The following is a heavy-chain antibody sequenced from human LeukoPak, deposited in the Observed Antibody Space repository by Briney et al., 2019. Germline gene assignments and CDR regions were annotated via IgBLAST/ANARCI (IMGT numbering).Heavy chain of an antibody. CDR2: IYYSGST. D-gene: IGHD5-18*01. V-gene: IGHV4-30-4*08. CDR3: AREPRGGYSYARLGGGNDAFDI. Sequence: SSETLSLTCTVSGGSISSGDYYWSWIRQPPGKGLEWIGYIYYSGSTYYNPSLKSRVTISVDTSKNQFSLKLSSVTAADTAVYYCAREPRGGYSYARLGGGNDAFDIWGQGTMVTVSS. J-gene: IGHJ3*02. CDR1: GGSISSGDYY.